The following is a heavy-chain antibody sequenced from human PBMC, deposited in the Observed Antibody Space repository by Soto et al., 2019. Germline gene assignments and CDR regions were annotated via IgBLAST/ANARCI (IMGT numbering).Heavy chain of an antibody. V-gene: IGHV4-30-4*01. J-gene: IGHJ5*02. D-gene: IGHD3-3*01. CDR3: ARDFSNYDFWSGYYRGAYNWFDP. CDR1: GGSISSGDYY. Sequence: SETLSLTCTVSGGSISSGDYYWSWIRQPPGKGLGWIGYIYYSGSTYYNPSLKSRVTISVDTSKNQFSLKLSSVTAADTAVYYCARDFSNYDFWSGYYRGAYNWFDPWGQGTLVTVS. CDR2: IYYSGST.